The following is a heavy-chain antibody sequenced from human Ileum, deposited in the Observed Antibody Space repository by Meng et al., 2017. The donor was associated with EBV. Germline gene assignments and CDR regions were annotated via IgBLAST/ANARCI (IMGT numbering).Heavy chain of an antibody. CDR3: ARDPDSAVCENCSS. CDR1: GYTFTSYA. J-gene: IGHJ4*02. Sequence: QVQLVQSGSELKKPXASVKGSCKASGYTFTSYAMNWVRQAPGQGLEWMGWINTNTGNPTYAQDFTGRYVFSLDTSVSTAYLQISSLKAEDTAVYYCARDPDSAVCENCSSGGQGTLVTVSS. V-gene: IGHV7-4-1*02. CDR2: INTNTGNP. D-gene: IGHD6-13*01.